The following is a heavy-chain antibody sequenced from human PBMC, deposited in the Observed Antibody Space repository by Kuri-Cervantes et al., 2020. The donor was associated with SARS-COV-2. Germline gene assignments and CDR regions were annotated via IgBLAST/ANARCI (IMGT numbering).Heavy chain of an antibody. CDR1: GFTFSSYG. CDR3: VRGLYLDN. J-gene: IGHJ4*02. D-gene: IGHD3-10*01. CDR2: IYSGGNA. Sequence: GESLKISCAASGFTFSSYGMNWVRQAPGKGLEWVLVIYSGGNAYLADSVKGRFTVSRHNSKNTVHLQMNSLRAEDTAVYYCVRGLYLDNWGQGTLVTVSS. V-gene: IGHV3-53*04.